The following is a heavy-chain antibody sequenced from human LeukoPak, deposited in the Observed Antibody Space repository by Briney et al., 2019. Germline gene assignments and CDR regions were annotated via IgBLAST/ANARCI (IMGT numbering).Heavy chain of an antibody. CDR2: IRYDGSNK. V-gene: IGHV3-30*02. J-gene: IGHJ4*02. CDR3: AKDPFYDSSGYHAAGIDY. CDR1: GFTFSSYG. Sequence: QPGGSLRLSCAASGFTFSSYGMHWVRQALGKGLEWVAFIRYDGSNKYYADSVKGRFTISRDNSKNTLYLQMNSLRAEDTAVYYCAKDPFYDSSGYHAAGIDYWGQGTLVTVSS. D-gene: IGHD3-22*01.